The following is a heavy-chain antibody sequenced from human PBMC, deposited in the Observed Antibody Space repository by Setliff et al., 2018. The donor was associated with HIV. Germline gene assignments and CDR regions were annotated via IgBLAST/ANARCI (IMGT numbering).Heavy chain of an antibody. CDR2: IKEDGSEK. J-gene: IGHJ4*02. Sequence: GGSLRLSCAASGFTFSNYWMSWVSQAPGKGLEWVANIKEDGSEKYYVDSVKGRFTISRDNAKDSLYLQMHSLRAEDTAVYYCVRWGLPYGIDAWGQGTLVTVSS. CDR1: GFTFSNYW. CDR3: VRWGLPYGIDA. D-gene: IGHD3-16*01. V-gene: IGHV3-7*01.